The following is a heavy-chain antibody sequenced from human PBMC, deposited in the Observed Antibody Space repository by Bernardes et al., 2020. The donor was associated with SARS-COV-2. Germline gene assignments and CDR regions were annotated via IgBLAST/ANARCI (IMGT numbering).Heavy chain of an antibody. J-gene: IGHJ6*02. CDR1: GFTFSSYA. CDR2: ISYDGSNK. D-gene: IGHD3-10*01. V-gene: IGHV3-30-3*01. CDR3: ARATGDGMDV. Sequence: GGSLRLSCAASGFTFSSYAMHWVRQAPGKGLEWVALISYDGSNKYYADSVKGRFTISRDNSKNTLYLQMNSLRAEDTTMYYCARATGDGMDVWGQGTTVTVSS.